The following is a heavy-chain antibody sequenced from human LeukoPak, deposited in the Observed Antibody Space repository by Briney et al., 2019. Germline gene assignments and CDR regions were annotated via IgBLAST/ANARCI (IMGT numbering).Heavy chain of an antibody. CDR1: GFTFSSYS. D-gene: IGHD1-1*01. CDR2: ISSSSSYI. Sequence: GGSLRLSCAASGFTFSSYSMNWVRQAPGKGLEWVSSISSSSSYIYYADSVKGRFTTSRDNAKNSLYLQMNSLRAEDTAVYYCARDANAYYFDYWGQGTLVTVSS. V-gene: IGHV3-21*01. CDR3: ARDANAYYFDY. J-gene: IGHJ4*02.